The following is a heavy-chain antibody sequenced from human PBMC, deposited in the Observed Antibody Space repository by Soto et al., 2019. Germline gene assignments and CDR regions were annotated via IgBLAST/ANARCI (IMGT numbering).Heavy chain of an antibody. D-gene: IGHD2-2*01. CDR2: ISHSGNT. J-gene: IGHJ4*02. V-gene: IGHV4-59*01. CDR3: ARTDPREYQLPFDY. Sequence: SETLSLTFTVSFGSISSFYWNWIRQPPGKGLEWIVYISHSGNTNYNPSVKSRVTISSDTSKNQFSLKLSSVTAADTAVYYCARTDPREYQLPFDYWGQGTLVTVSS. CDR1: FGSISSFY.